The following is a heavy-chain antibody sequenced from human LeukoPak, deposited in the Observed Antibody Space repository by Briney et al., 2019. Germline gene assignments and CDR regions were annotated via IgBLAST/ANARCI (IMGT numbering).Heavy chain of an antibody. CDR3: AKDLGWELPAEAY. D-gene: IGHD1-26*01. CDR2: IYGSGVSI. V-gene: IGHV3-23*01. CDR1: GFTFKSYV. Sequence: PGGSLRPSCVASGFTFKSYVMNWVRQAPGKGLEWLATIYGSGVSISYADSVKGRFTISRDNSNNTLYLQMNSLRAEDTAMYYCAKDLGWELPAEAYWGQGILVTVSS. J-gene: IGHJ4*02.